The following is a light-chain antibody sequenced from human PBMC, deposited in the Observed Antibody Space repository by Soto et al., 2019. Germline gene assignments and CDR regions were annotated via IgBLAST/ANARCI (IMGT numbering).Light chain of an antibody. V-gene: IGKV3-15*01. CDR2: GAS. Sequence: EVVMTQSPATVSVSPGEGVTLSCRASKTISNDLAWYQQKPGQAPRLLIYGASTRATGVPARFSGGGSGTEFTLTISSLQSEDFAFYYCQQNNNWPPVTFGGGTKVEIK. CDR1: KTISND. CDR3: QQNNNWPPVT. J-gene: IGKJ4*01.